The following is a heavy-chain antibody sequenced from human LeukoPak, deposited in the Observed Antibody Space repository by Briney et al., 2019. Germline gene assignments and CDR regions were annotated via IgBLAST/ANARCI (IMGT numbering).Heavy chain of an antibody. D-gene: IGHD5-18*01. Sequence: SETLSLTCAVYGGSFSGYYWSWIRQPPGKGLEWIGEINHSGSTNYNPSLKSRVTISVDTSKNQFSLKLSSVTAADTAVYYCATIQDTAMVEFDCWGQGTLVTVSS. CDR2: INHSGST. J-gene: IGHJ4*02. CDR3: ATIQDTAMVEFDC. CDR1: GGSFSGYY. V-gene: IGHV4-34*01.